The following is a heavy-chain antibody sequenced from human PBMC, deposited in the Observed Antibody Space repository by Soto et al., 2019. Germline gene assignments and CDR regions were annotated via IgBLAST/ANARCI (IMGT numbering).Heavy chain of an antibody. CDR2: ISGGGIST. D-gene: IGHD3-10*01. CDR1: GFTFSNYA. J-gene: IGHJ5*02. Sequence: EVQLLESGGGLVQPGGSLTLSCAASGFTFSNYAMSWVRQAPGKGLEWVSAISGGGISTYYADSVRGRFTISIDNSMNTLYLRMNRLRAEDTAVYYCARDAISMVRGTNNWFDPWGQGTLVTVSS. V-gene: IGHV3-23*01. CDR3: ARDAISMVRGTNNWFDP.